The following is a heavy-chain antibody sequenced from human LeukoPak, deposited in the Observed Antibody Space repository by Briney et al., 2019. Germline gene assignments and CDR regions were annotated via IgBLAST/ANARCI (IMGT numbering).Heavy chain of an antibody. J-gene: IGHJ4*02. D-gene: IGHD4-17*01. Sequence: SVKVSCKASGGTFSSTAISWVRQAPGQGLEWMGVIIPIFGTPNYAQKFQGRVTITTDESTSTAYMELSSLRSEDTAVYYCATRGYGDYQDYWGQGTLVTVSS. CDR1: GGTFSSTA. CDR2: IIPIFGTP. CDR3: ATRGYGDYQDY. V-gene: IGHV1-69*05.